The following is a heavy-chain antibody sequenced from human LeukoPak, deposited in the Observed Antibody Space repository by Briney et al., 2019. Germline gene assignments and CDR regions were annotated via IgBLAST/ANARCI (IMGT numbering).Heavy chain of an antibody. CDR1: GFTFSSYS. D-gene: IGHD3-3*01. CDR3: AKDLYDFWSGLGNTETYHYYYGMDV. CDR2: ISSSSSYI. J-gene: IGHJ6*02. Sequence: PGGSLRLSCAASGFTFSSYSMNWVRQAPGKGPEWVSSISSSSSYIYYAVSVKGRFTISRDNAKNSLYLQMNSLRAEDTAVYYCAKDLYDFWSGLGNTETYHYYYGMDVWGQGTTVTVSS. V-gene: IGHV3-21*01.